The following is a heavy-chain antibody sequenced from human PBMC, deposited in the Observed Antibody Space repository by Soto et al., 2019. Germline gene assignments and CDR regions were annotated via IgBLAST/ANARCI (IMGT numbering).Heavy chain of an antibody. Sequence: QVTLKESGPVLVKPTEPLTLTCTVSGFSLSNARMGVSWIRQPPGKALEWLAHIFSNDEKSYSTSLKSRLTISKDTSKSQVVLTMTNIDPVDTATYYCARTYYYDEGFAWDIWGQGTMVTVSS. D-gene: IGHD3-22*01. CDR3: ARTYYYDEGFAWDI. CDR2: IFSNDEK. J-gene: IGHJ3*02. V-gene: IGHV2-26*01. CDR1: GFSLSNARMG.